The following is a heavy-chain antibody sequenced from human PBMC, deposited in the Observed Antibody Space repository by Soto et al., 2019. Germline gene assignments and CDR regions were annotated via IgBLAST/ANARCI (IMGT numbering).Heavy chain of an antibody. V-gene: IGHV4-4*02. CDR1: GDSISSDKW. J-gene: IGHJ4*02. Sequence: SETLSLTCAVSGDSISSDKWWSWVRQPPGKGLEWIGEIHHSGRTNYNPSLKSRVTILVEKSKNQVSLELSSMTAADTAVYYCAAGGGLPRYYWGQGTLVTVSS. D-gene: IGHD5-12*01. CDR3: AAGGGLPRYY. CDR2: IHHSGRT.